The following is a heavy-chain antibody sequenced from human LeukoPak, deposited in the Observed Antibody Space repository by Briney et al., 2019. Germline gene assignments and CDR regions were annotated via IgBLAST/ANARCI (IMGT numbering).Heavy chain of an antibody. V-gene: IGHV4-34*01. D-gene: IGHD3-22*01. CDR1: GGSFSGYY. CDR3: ARGRLYYYYDSSGYYPVSFDY. J-gene: IGHJ4*02. Sequence: PSETLSLTCAVYGGSFSGYYWSWIRQPPGKGLEWIGEINHSGSTNYNPSLKSRVTISVDTSKNQFSLKLSSVTAADTAVYYCARGRLYYYYDSSGYYPVSFDYWGQGTLVTVSS. CDR2: INHSGST.